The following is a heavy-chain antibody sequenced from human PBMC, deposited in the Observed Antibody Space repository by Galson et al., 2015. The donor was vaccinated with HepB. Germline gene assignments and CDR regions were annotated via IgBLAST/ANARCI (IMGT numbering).Heavy chain of an antibody. V-gene: IGHV4-59*08. CDR2: IYYSGST. D-gene: IGHD2-15*01. CDR3: ARHPRGYCSGGSCYSTGTWFDP. CDR1: GGSISSYY. Sequence: SETLSLTCTVSGGSISSYYWSWIRQPPGKGLEWIGYIYYSGSTNYNPSLKSRVTISVDTSKNQFSLKLSSVTAADTAVYYCARHPRGYCSGGSCYSTGTWFDPWGQGTLVTVSS. J-gene: IGHJ5*02.